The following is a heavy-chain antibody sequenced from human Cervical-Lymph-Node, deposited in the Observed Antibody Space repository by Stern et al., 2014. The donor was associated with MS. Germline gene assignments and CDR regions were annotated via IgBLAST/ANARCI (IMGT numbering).Heavy chain of an antibody. CDR2: ITNVGST. D-gene: IGHD1-1*01. Sequence: EVQLEESGGGVIQPGGSLRLSCTASGFTVSRDCMTWVRQAPGQGLEWVSLITNVGSTFYTDSVKGRFTISRDDSKNTVYLHMTSLRAEDTAMYYCARDTSSPERSDWWGQGTLVTVSS. CDR3: ARDTSSPERSDW. CDR1: GFTVSRDC. J-gene: IGHJ4*02. V-gene: IGHV3-53*01.